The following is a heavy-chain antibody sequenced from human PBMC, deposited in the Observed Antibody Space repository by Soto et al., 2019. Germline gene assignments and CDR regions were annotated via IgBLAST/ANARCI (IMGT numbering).Heavy chain of an antibody. CDR2: IYYRGNA. V-gene: IGHV4-39*01. J-gene: IGHJ4*02. CDR3: ARREGLATISYYFDF. Sequence: SETLSLTCSVSDDSINSDKYYWGWIRQPPGKGLEWIGSIYYRGNAYYNPSLQTRVTISLDKSRSQFSLKLNSVTAADSAVYFCARREGLATISYYFDFWGPGALVTVAS. D-gene: IGHD3-9*01. CDR1: DDSINSDKYY.